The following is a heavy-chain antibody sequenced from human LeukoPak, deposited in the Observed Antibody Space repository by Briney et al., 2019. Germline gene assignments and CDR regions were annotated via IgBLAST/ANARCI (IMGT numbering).Heavy chain of an antibody. CDR2: IIPIFGTA. CDR1: GYTFTNYG. V-gene: IGHV1-69*13. CDR3: ARDRYCSSTSCQLDY. D-gene: IGHD2-2*01. J-gene: IGHJ4*02. Sequence: SVKVSCKASGYTFTNYGISWVRQAPGQGLEWMGGIIPIFGTANYAQKFQGRVTITADESTSTAYMELSSLRSEDTAVYYCARDRYCSSTSCQLDYWGQGTLVTVSS.